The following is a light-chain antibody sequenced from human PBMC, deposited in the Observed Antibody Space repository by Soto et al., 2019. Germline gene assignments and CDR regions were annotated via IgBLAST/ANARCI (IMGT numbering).Light chain of an antibody. CDR3: QQYNNWPQT. V-gene: IGKV3D-15*01. CDR1: QSVSSN. CDR2: GAS. Sequence: EIVMTQSPATLSVSPGERSTLSCRASQSVSSNLAWYQQKPVQAPRLLIYGASTRATGIPARFSGSGSGTAFTLPISSLQSEDFAVYYCQQYNNWPQTFGQGTTGDIK. J-gene: IGKJ1*01.